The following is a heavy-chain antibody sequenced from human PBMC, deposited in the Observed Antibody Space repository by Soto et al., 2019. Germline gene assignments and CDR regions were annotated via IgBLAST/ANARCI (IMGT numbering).Heavy chain of an antibody. J-gene: IGHJ3*02. Sequence: QVQLQQWGAGLLKPSETLSLTCAVYGGSFSGYYWSWIRQPPGKGLEWIGEINHSGSTNYNPSLKSRVTISVDTSNNQFSLKLSSVTAADTAVYYCARGRAARRAFDIWGQGTMVTVSS. CDR1: GGSFSGYY. CDR2: INHSGST. V-gene: IGHV4-34*01. D-gene: IGHD6-6*01. CDR3: ARGRAARRAFDI.